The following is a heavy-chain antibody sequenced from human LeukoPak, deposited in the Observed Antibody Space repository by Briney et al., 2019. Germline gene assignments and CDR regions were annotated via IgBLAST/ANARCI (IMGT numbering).Heavy chain of an antibody. CDR3: ASTYYDILTVYYFLDY. Sequence: SETLSLTCAVYGGSFSGYYWGWIRQPPGKGLEWIGSIYYSGSTYYNPSLKSRVTISVDTSKNQFSLKLSSVTAADTAVYYCASTYYDILTVYYFLDYWGQGPLVTVPS. CDR1: GGSFSGYY. J-gene: IGHJ4*02. CDR2: IYYSGST. V-gene: IGHV4-39*01. D-gene: IGHD3-9*01.